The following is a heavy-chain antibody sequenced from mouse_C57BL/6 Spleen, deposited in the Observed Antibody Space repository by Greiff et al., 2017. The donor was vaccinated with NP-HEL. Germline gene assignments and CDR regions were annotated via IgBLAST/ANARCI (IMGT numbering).Heavy chain of an antibody. CDR3: AREKNYGHEAWFAY. CDR2: INPGSGGT. D-gene: IGHD2-2*01. CDR1: GYAFTNYL. J-gene: IGHJ3*01. V-gene: IGHV1-54*01. Sequence: QVQLKQSGAELVRPGTSVKVSCKASGYAFTNYLIEWVKQRPGQGLEWIGVINPGSGGTNYNEKFKGKATLTADKSSSTAYMQLSSLTSEDSAVYFCAREKNYGHEAWFAYWGQGTLVTVSA.